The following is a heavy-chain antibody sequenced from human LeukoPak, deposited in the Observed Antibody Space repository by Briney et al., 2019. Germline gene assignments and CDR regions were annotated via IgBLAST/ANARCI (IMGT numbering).Heavy chain of an antibody. CDR2: IIPIFGTA. CDR3: AKDRSIGTYYTFDS. J-gene: IGHJ4*02. Sequence: SVTVSCKASGGTFSSYAISWVRQAPGQGLEWMGGIIPIFGTANYAQKFQGRVTITADKSTSTAYMELSSLRAEDTAVYYCAKDRSIGTYYTFDSWGQGSLVTVSS. D-gene: IGHD1-26*01. CDR1: GGTFSSYA. V-gene: IGHV1-69*06.